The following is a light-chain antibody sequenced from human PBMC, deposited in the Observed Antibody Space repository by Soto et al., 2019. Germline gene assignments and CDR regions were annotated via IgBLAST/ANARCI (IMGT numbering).Light chain of an antibody. CDR3: QSYDSSLSAIL. Sequence: QSVLTQSPSVSGAPGQRVTISCTGSSSNIGAGYDVHWYQQLPGTAPKLLIFGNTNRPSGVPDRFSGSKSGTSASLAITGLQVEDEAGYYCQSYDSSLSAILFGGGTNVTVL. CDR1: SSNIGAGYD. CDR2: GNT. J-gene: IGLJ2*01. V-gene: IGLV1-40*01.